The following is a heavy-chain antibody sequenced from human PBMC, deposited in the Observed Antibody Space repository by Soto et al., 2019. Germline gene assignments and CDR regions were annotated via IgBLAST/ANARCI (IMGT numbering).Heavy chain of an antibody. V-gene: IGHV4-59*08. CDR3: ARLSGYRYDVRGLYGMDV. D-gene: IGHD5-18*01. CDR1: GGAISSYY. J-gene: IGHJ6*02. CDR2: IYYSGST. Sequence: PSETLSLTCSVSGGAISSYYRSWIRQPPGKGLEWIGYIYYSGSTNYNPSLKRRVTISVYTSKNQFSLKLSTVTAADTAVYYCARLSGYRYDVRGLYGMDVWGQGTTVTVSS.